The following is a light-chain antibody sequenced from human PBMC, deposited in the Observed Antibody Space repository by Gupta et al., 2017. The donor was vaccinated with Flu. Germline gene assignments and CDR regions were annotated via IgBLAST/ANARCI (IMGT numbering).Light chain of an antibody. Sequence: DIQMTQSPSSLSAFVGDRVTITCRASQSTSVYLNWYQQEPGKAPKLLIYAVYSLQNGVTSRFSGSGSGTDFTLTISSLQPEDSATYYCQQSYSSPLTFGGGTKVEIK. V-gene: IGKV1-39*01. CDR3: QQSYSSPLT. CDR1: QSTSVY. CDR2: AVY. J-gene: IGKJ4*01.